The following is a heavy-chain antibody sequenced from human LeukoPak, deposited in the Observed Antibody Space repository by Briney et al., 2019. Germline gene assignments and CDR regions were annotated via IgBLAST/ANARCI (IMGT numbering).Heavy chain of an antibody. V-gene: IGHV1-69*13. CDR1: GGTFSSYA. CDR2: IIPIFGTA. CDR3: ASTPYYYGSGSFPCDY. J-gene: IGHJ4*02. D-gene: IGHD3-10*01. Sequence: ASVNVSCKASGGTFSSYAISWVRQAPGQGLKWMGGIIPIFGTANYAQKFQGRVTITADESTSTAYMELSSLRSEDTAVYYCASTPYYYGSGSFPCDYWGQGTLVTVSS.